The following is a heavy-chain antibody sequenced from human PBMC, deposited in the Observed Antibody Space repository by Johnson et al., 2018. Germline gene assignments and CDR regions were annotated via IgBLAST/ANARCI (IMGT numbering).Heavy chain of an antibody. J-gene: IGHJ1*01. CDR3: ARVEYCGDDCYFLYFQH. CDR1: GGTFSSYA. CDR2: IIPIFGTT. V-gene: IGHV1-69*01. Sequence: QVQLVESGAEVKKPGSSVKVSCKASGGTFSSYAISWVRQAPGQGLEWMGGIIPIFGTTNYAQQFQGRVTITADDPTSTAYMELSSLRSEDTAVYCCARVEYCGDDCYFLYFQHWGQGTLVTVSS. D-gene: IGHD2-21*02.